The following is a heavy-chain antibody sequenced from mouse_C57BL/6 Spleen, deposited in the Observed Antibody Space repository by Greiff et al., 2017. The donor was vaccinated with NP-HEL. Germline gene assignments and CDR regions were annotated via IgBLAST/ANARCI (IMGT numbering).Heavy chain of an antibody. Sequence: QVQLQQPGAELVRPGSSVKLSCKASGYTFTSYWMHWVKQRPIQGLEWIGNIDPSDSETHYNQKFKDKATLTVDKSSSTAYMQLSSLTSEDSAVYYCARCPYGSSYYFDYWGQGTTLTVSS. D-gene: IGHD1-1*01. V-gene: IGHV1-52*01. CDR3: ARCPYGSSYYFDY. CDR1: GYTFTSYW. J-gene: IGHJ2*01. CDR2: IDPSDSET.